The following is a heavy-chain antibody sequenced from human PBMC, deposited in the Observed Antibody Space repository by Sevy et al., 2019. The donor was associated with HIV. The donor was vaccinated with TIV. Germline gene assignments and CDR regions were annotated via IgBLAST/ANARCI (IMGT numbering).Heavy chain of an antibody. Sequence: GGSLRLSCAASGFNFSIYGMHWVRQAPGKGLEWVALIWYDGSNKYYADSVKGRFTISRDNSKNTLSLQMNSLRAEDTAMYYCVRGRDYGNFDYWGQGTLVTVSS. D-gene: IGHD4-17*01. CDR2: IWYDGSNK. CDR1: GFNFSIYG. V-gene: IGHV3-33*01. J-gene: IGHJ4*02. CDR3: VRGRDYGNFDY.